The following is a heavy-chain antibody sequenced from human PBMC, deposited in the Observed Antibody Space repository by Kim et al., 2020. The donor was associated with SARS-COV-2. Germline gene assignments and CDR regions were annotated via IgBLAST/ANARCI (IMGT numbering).Heavy chain of an antibody. D-gene: IGHD3-3*01. V-gene: IGHV3-21*06. J-gene: IGHJ5*02. CDR3: ARDGEGS. CDR2: ITWKSSNSK. Sequence: GGSLRLSCEGSGFTFSDFSMNWIRQVPGRGLEWVASITWKSSNSKLYAESVKGRFTISRDNARSSVSLQMNSLTAEDTGLYFCARDGEGSWGRGTQVTVSS. CDR1: GFTFSDFS.